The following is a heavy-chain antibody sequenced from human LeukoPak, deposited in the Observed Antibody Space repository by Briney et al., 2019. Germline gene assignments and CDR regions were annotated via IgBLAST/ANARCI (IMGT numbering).Heavy chain of an antibody. V-gene: IGHV3-23*01. J-gene: IGHJ5*02. Sequence: PGGTLRLSCAASGFTFSSYGMSWVRQAPGKGLEWVSTISGSGGSTYYADSVKGRFTISRDNSKNTLYLQMNSLRAEDTAVYYCAKEPYDSSGYYWFDPWGQGTLVTVSS. CDR3: AKEPYDSSGYYWFDP. CDR1: GFTFSSYG. D-gene: IGHD3-22*01. CDR2: ISGSGGST.